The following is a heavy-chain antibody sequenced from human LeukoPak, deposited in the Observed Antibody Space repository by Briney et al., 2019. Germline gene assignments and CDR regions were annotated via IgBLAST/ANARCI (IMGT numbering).Heavy chain of an antibody. J-gene: IGHJ4*02. CDR1: GGSISSGGYY. D-gene: IGHD3-22*01. CDR2: IYYSGST. CDR3: ARAISAYYYDSSGCYFDY. V-gene: IGHV4-31*03. Sequence: SQTLSLTCTVSGGSISSGGYYWSWIRQHPGKGLEWIGYIYYSGSTYYNPSLKSRVTISVDTSKNQFSLKLSSVTAADTAVYYCARAISAYYYDSSGCYFDYWGQGTLVTVSS.